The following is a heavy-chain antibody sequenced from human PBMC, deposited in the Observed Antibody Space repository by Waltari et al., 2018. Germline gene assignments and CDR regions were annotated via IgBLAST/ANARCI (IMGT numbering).Heavy chain of an antibody. V-gene: IGHV4-61*02. J-gene: IGHJ4*02. Sequence: QVKLQESGPGLVKPSQTLSLTCTVSGGSVNSGSYSWNWIRQPAGKGLEWIWRIYTSGNAHHNTSFRSRVTLSLDPSKNQFSLELASVDAADTAVYYCAREFGSLAAAFDYWGQGTLVTVSS. D-gene: IGHD6-13*01. CDR3: AREFGSLAAAFDY. CDR1: GGSVNSGSYS. CDR2: IYTSGNA.